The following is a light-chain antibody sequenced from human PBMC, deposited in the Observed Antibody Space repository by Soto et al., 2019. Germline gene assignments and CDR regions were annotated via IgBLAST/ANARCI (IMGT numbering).Light chain of an antibody. V-gene: IGKV3-20*01. CDR1: QSLSSSN. Sequence: EIVLTQSPGTLSLSPGERATLSCRASQSLSSSNLAWYQHKPGQAPRLLIYHASSRATGIPDRFSGSGSGTDFTLSISRLETEDFAVYYCQQYGSTPGTFGQGTKLEIK. J-gene: IGKJ2*01. CDR3: QQYGSTPGT. CDR2: HAS.